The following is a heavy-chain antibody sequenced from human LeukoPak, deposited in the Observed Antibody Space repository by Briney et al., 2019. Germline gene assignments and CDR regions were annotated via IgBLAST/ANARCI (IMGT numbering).Heavy chain of an antibody. CDR1: GYTFTSYG. J-gene: IGHJ6*03. V-gene: IGHV1-18*01. D-gene: IGHD3-3*02. CDR2: ISAYNGNT. CDR3: AIGPGALIGYMDV. Sequence: ASVKVSCKASGYTFTSYGISWVRQAPGQGLEWMGWISAYNGNTNYAQKLQGRVTITADESTSTAYMELSSLRSEDTAVYYCAIGPGALIGYMDVWGKGTTVTVSS.